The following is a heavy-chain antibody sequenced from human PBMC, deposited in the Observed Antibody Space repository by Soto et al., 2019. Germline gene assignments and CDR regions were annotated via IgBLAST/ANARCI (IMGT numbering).Heavy chain of an antibody. CDR3: ARSYSSSERHLDY. CDR1: GYTFTGYY. Sequence: ASVKVSCKASGYTFTGYYMHWVRQAPGQGLEWMGWINPNSGGTNYAQKFQGWVTMTRDTSISTAYMELSRLRSDDTAVYYCARSYSSSERHLDYCGQGTLVTASS. D-gene: IGHD6-6*01. J-gene: IGHJ4*02. V-gene: IGHV1-2*04. CDR2: INPNSGGT.